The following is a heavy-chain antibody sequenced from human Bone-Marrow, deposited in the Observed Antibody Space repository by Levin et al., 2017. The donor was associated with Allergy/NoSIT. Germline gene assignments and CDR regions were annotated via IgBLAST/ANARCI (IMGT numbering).Heavy chain of an antibody. V-gene: IGHV1-2*02. CDR3: ARGRHVSASRKIWVDP. CDR2: INPKSGGT. J-gene: IGHJ5*02. CDR1: GYTFTEDY. Sequence: ASVKVSCKSSGYTFTEDYIHWVRQAPGQGLEWMGCINPKSGGTTYGQNFQGRATITSDTSINTGYMQLTRLTIDDTAVYYCARGRHVSASRKIWVDPWGQGTLVTVSS. D-gene: IGHD6-6*01.